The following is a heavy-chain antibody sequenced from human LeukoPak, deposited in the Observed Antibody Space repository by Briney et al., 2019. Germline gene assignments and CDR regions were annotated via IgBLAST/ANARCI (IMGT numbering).Heavy chain of an antibody. J-gene: IGHJ6*02. CDR3: ARVSDSSGYYSLSGMDV. V-gene: IGHV1-18*01. CDR1: GYTFTIYG. D-gene: IGHD3-22*01. CDR2: INAYNGNT. Sequence: ASVKVSCKASGYTFTIYGISWVRQAPGQGLEWMGWINAYNGNTNYAQKLQGRVTMTTDTSTSTDYMEVSSLRSDDTAVYYCARVSDSSGYYSLSGMDVWGQGTTVTVSS.